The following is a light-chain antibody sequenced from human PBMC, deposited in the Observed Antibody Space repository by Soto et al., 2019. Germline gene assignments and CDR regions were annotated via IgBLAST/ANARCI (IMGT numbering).Light chain of an antibody. CDR3: SSYTSSSTVV. Sequence: QSALTQPASVSGSPGQSITISCTGTSSDVGGYNYVSWYQQHPGKAPKLMIYEVINRPSGISNRFSGSKSGNTASLTISGLQAEDEAAYYCSSYTSSSTVVFGGGTKVTVL. V-gene: IGLV2-14*01. CDR2: EVI. J-gene: IGLJ2*01. CDR1: SSDVGGYNY.